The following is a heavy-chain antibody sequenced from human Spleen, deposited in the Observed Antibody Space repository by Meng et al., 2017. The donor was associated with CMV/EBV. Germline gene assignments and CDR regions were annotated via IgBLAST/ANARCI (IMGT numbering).Heavy chain of an antibody. CDR1: GGSISSGDYY. CDR3: ARIYPSDYYKYDVDV. Sequence: SETLSLTCTVSGGSISSGDYYWSWIRQPPGKGLEWIAYISYGGNTFYKQSLRSRLTMSIHTSENQFSLRLSSVSAADTAVYFCARIYPSDYYKYDVDVWGQGTTVTVSS. D-gene: IGHD3-3*01. V-gene: IGHV4-39*07. J-gene: IGHJ6*02. CDR2: ISYGGNT.